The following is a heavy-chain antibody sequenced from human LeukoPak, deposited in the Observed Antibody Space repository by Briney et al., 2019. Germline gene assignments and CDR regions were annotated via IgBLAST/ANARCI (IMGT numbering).Heavy chain of an antibody. D-gene: IGHD3-10*01. CDR1: GFAFSNYG. CDR3: ARDRGFEMGLFDY. Sequence: GGSLRLSCAASGFAFSNYGMHWVRQAPGKGLEWVAFIRYDGSNKYYVDSVKGRFTISRDKSKNTLYLQMNSLRVEDTAVYYCARDRGFEMGLFDYWGQGTLVTVSS. J-gene: IGHJ4*02. CDR2: IRYDGSNK. V-gene: IGHV3-30*02.